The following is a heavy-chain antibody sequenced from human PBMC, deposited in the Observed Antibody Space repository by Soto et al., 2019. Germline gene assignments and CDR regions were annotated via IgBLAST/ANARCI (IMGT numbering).Heavy chain of an antibody. D-gene: IGHD3-3*01. CDR2: INHSGST. J-gene: IGHJ4*02. Sequence: PSETLSLTCAVYGGSCIGYYWIWIRQPPGKGLEWIGEINHSGSTNYNPSLKSRVTISVDTSKNQFSLKLSSVTAADTAVYYCARFHYDFWSGYSDYWGQGTLVTVSS. V-gene: IGHV4-34*01. CDR3: ARFHYDFWSGYSDY. CDR1: GGSCIGYY.